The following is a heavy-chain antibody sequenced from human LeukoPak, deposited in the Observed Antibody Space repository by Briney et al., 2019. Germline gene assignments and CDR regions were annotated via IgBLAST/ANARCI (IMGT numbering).Heavy chain of an antibody. CDR1: GGSFSGYY. V-gene: IGHV4-34*01. CDR3: ARGGRAAAAPGY. CDR2: INHSGST. J-gene: IGHJ4*02. D-gene: IGHD6-13*01. Sequence: PSETLSLTCAVYGGSFSGYYWSWIRQPPRKGLEWIGEINHSGSTNYNPSLKSRVTISVDTSKNQFSLKLSSVTAADTAVYYCARGGRAAAAPGYWGQGTLVTVSS.